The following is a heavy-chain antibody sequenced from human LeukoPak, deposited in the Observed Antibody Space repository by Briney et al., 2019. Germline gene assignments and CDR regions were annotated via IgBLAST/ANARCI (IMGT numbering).Heavy chain of an antibody. Sequence: ASVKVSCKVSGYTFTDYYMHWVQQAPGKGLEWMGLVDPEDGETIYAEKFQGRVTIHADTSTDTAYMELSSLRSEDPAVYYCATTSWEHNWSDPWGQGTLVTVSS. D-gene: IGHD1-26*01. V-gene: IGHV1-69-2*01. CDR1: GYTFTDYY. CDR2: VDPEDGET. CDR3: ATTSWEHNWSDP. J-gene: IGHJ5*02.